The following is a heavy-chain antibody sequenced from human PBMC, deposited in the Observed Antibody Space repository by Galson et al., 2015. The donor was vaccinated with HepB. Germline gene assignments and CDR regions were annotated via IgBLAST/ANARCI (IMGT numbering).Heavy chain of an antibody. V-gene: IGHV5-10-1*01. CDR2: IDPTDSYT. J-gene: IGHJ4*02. CDR3: TREGAESDS. CDR1: EYTFTRYW. D-gene: IGHD1-26*01. Sequence: QSGAEVKKPGESLRISCKGSEYTFTRYWISWVRQMPGKGLEWMGRIDPTDSYTNYNASFRGHVTMSADKSINTAYLQWSSLKASDTAMYFCTREGAESDSWGQGTLVTVSS.